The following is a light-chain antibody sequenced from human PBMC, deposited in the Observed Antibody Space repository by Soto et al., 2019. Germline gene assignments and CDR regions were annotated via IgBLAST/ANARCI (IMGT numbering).Light chain of an antibody. CDR2: DAS. J-gene: IGKJ4*01. CDR3: QQYSSYPLT. Sequence: IQITQSPSTLSVSVGGRVTITCRASESINGWLAWYQQKPGKAPKILIYDASKLERGVPSRLSGSGSGAEFTLTISSLQPDDLATYYCQQYSSYPLTSGGGTKVDIK. CDR1: ESINGW. V-gene: IGKV1-5*01.